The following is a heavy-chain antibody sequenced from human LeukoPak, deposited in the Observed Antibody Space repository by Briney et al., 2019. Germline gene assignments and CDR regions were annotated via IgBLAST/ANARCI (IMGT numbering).Heavy chain of an antibody. Sequence: GSSVKVSCKASGGTFSSYAISWVRQAPGQGLEWMGGIIPIFGTANYAQKFQGRVTITADESTSTAYMELSRLRSDDTAVYYCARADDCSSTSCYNTPLNNWFDPWGQGTLVTVSS. D-gene: IGHD2-2*02. CDR1: GGTFSSYA. V-gene: IGHV1-69*01. J-gene: IGHJ5*02. CDR3: ARADDCSSTSCYNTPLNNWFDP. CDR2: IIPIFGTA.